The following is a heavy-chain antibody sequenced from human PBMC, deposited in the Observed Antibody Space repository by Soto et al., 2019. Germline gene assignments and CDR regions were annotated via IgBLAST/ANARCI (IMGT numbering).Heavy chain of an antibody. CDR3: ARVRGVKDYQYVDAFDY. D-gene: IGHD2-2*01. V-gene: IGHV1-18*01. Sequence: QVQLVQSGGEVKKPGASVKVSCKPSGYTSSGYTSFNYGITWVRQAPGQGLEWMGWISGYNGNTNYAQNVQGRVTITTDTSTSTVYMELRSLKSDDTAVYYCARVRGVKDYQYVDAFDYWGQGSPVTVSS. CDR2: ISGYNGNT. CDR1: GYTSFNYG. J-gene: IGHJ4*02.